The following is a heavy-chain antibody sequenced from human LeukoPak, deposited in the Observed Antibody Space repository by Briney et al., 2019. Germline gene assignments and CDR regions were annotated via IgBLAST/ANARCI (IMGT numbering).Heavy chain of an antibody. CDR3: ASKWGQLPRGNAFDI. V-gene: IGHV4-39*01. Sequence: KSSETLSRTCTVSGGSISSSSYYWGWIRQPPGKGREWIGSIYYSGSTYYNPSLKSRVTISVDTSKNQFSLKLSSVTAPDTAVYYCASKWGQLPRGNAFDIWGQGTMVTVSS. D-gene: IGHD2-15*01. CDR1: GGSISSSSYY. J-gene: IGHJ3*02. CDR2: IYYSGST.